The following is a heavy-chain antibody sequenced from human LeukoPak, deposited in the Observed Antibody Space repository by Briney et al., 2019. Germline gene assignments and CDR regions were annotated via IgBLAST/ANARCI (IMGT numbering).Heavy chain of an antibody. CDR2: VKTKSDGGTT. CDR3: IWHYYDY. Sequence: NSGGSLRLSCAASGFTFSNAWMTWVRQAPGKGLECVGRVKTKSDGGTTDYAAPVKGRFTISRDDSKNTVYLQMNSLQTEYTAVYYCIWHYYDYWGQGTLVTVSS. CDR1: GFTFSNAW. D-gene: IGHD3-22*01. J-gene: IGHJ4*02. V-gene: IGHV3-15*01.